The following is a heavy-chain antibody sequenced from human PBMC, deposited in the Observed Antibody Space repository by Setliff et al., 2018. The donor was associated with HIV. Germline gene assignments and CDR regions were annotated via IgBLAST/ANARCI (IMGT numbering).Heavy chain of an antibody. CDR2: INHSGST. CDR1: GGSFSGYY. V-gene: IGHV4-34*01. Sequence: SETLSLTCGVHGGSFSGYYWSWIRQPPGKGLEWIGEINHSGSTRYNPSLKSRVTISLDTSQNQFSLKLSSVTAADTAMYYCARRPYYFDSWGQGTLVTVSS. CDR3: ARRPYYFDS. J-gene: IGHJ4*02. D-gene: IGHD6-6*01.